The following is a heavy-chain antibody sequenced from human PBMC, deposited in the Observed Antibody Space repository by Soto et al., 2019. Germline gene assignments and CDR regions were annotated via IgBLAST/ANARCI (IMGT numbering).Heavy chain of an antibody. Sequence: GGSLRLSCAASGFTFSSYGMHWVRQAPGKGLEWVAVISYDGSNKYYADSVKGRFTISRDNSKNTLYLQMNSLRAEDTAVYYCAKKQYYYDSSGSPPAHWGQGTLVTVSS. D-gene: IGHD3-22*01. CDR2: ISYDGSNK. CDR3: AKKQYYYDSSGSPPAH. V-gene: IGHV3-30*18. J-gene: IGHJ1*01. CDR1: GFTFSSYG.